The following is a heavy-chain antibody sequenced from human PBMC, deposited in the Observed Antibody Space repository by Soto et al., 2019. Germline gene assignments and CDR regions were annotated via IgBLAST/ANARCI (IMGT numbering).Heavy chain of an antibody. D-gene: IGHD5-18*01. J-gene: IGHJ6*02. CDR2: ISYDGSNK. CDR3: AKVTGSYGDGGMDV. Sequence: PGGSLRLSCAASGFTFSSYGMHWFRQAPGKGLEWVAVISYDGSNKYYADSVKGRFTISRDNSKNTLYLQMNSLRAEDTAVYYCAKVTGSYGDGGMDVWGQGTTVTVSS. CDR1: GFTFSSYG. V-gene: IGHV3-30*18.